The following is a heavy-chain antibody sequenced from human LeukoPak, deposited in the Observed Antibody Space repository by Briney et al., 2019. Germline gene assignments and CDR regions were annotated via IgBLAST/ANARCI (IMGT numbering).Heavy chain of an antibody. J-gene: IGHJ4*02. Sequence: SETLSLTCTVSGGSISSYYWGWIRQPPGKGLEWIGSVYYTGASYYNPSLKGRVTISIDTSKNHFSLNLTSVTAADTAVYYCARGAPPQNWGQGALVTVSS. CDR3: ARGAPPQN. V-gene: IGHV4-39*07. CDR1: GGSISSYY. CDR2: VYYTGAS.